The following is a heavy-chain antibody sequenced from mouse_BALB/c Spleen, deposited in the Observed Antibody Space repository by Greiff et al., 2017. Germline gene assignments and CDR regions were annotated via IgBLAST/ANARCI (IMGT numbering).Heavy chain of an antibody. J-gene: IGHJ3*01. Sequence: VQLQQSGPELVKPGASVKMSCKASGYTFTSYVMHWVKQKPGQGLEWIGYINPYNDGTKYNEKFKGKATLTSDKSSSTAYMELSSLTSEDSAVYYCASSRGTMTHSWFAYWGQGTLVTVSA. CDR2: INPYNDGT. CDR1: GYTFTSYV. CDR3: ASSRGTMTHSWFAY. V-gene: IGHV1-14*01. D-gene: IGHD2-4*01.